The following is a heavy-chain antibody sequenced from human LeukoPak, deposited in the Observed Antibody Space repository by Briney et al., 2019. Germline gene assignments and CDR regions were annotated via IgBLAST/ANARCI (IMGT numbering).Heavy chain of an antibody. Sequence: GRSLRLSCAASGFTVSSYAMHWVRQAPGKGLEWVAVISYDGSNKYYADSVKGRFTISRDNSKNTLYLQMNSLRAEDTALYHCARGGDLRTGTTMDFDYWGQGTLVTVSS. CDR3: ARGGDLRTGTTMDFDY. J-gene: IGHJ4*02. CDR2: ISYDGSNK. V-gene: IGHV3-30-3*01. D-gene: IGHD1-1*01. CDR1: GFTVSSYA.